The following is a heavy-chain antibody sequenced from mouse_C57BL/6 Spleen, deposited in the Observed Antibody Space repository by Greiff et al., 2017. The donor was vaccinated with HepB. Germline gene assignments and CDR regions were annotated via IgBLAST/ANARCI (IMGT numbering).Heavy chain of an antibody. V-gene: IGHV5-16*01. CDR1: GFTFSDYY. Sequence: EVQLVESEGGLVQPGSSMKLSCTASGFTFSDYYMAWVRQVPEKGLEWVANINYDGSSTYYLDSLKSRFIISRDNAKNILYLQMSSLKSEDTATYYCARGGLTNWYFDVWGTGTTVTVSS. CDR3: ARGGLTNWYFDV. CDR2: INYDGSST. D-gene: IGHD1-3*01. J-gene: IGHJ1*03.